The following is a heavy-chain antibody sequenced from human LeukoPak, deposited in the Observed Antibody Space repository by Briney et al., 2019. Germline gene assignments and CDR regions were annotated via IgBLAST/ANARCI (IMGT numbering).Heavy chain of an antibody. CDR3: ARVQGLWFGESYFDY. Sequence: GASVKVSCKVSGYTLTELSMYWVRQAPGKGLEWMGGFDPEVGKTIYAQRFQGRVTMTEDTSTDIAYMELSSLRSEDTAVYYCARVQGLWFGESYFDYWGQGTLVTVSS. CDR2: FDPEVGKT. D-gene: IGHD3-10*01. J-gene: IGHJ4*02. CDR1: GYTLTELS. V-gene: IGHV1-24*01.